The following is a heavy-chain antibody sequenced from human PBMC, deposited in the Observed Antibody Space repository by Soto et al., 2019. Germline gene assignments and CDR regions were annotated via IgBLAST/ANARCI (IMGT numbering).Heavy chain of an antibody. CDR1: GDSVSSNSAA. CDR3: ARKPLYSSGGYYYGMDV. D-gene: IGHD6-19*01. Sequence: PSQTLSLTCAISGDSVSSNSAAWNWIRQSPSRGLEWLGRTYYRSKWYNDYAVSVKSRITINPDTSKNQFSLQLNSVTPEDTAVYYCARKPLYSSGGYYYGMDVWGQGTTVTVSS. J-gene: IGHJ6*02. V-gene: IGHV6-1*01. CDR2: TYYRSKWYN.